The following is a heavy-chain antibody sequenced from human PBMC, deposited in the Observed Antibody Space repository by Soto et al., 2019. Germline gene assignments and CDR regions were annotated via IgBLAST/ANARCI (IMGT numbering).Heavy chain of an antibody. CDR1: GGSISSNNE. CDR2: IYHSGST. J-gene: IGHJ4*02. V-gene: IGHV4-4*02. CDR3: ARVDSWYSLDY. D-gene: IGHD6-13*01. Sequence: QVQLQESGPGLVRPSGTLSLTCVVSGGSISSNNEWSWVRQPPGKGLEWIGEIYHSGSTNYNPSLKSRFTISLDKSKNQFSLKLRSVTAADTAVYYCARVDSWYSLDYWGQGTLVTVSS.